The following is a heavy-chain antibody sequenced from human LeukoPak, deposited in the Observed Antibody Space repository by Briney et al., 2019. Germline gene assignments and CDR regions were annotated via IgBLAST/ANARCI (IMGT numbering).Heavy chain of an antibody. V-gene: IGHV3-23*01. D-gene: IGHD1-20*01. CDR3: AKDNWNDVRHYYYGMDV. J-gene: IGHJ6*02. CDR1: GFTFSSYA. CDR2: ISGSGANT. Sequence: PGGSLRLSCAASGFTFSSYAMSWVRQAPGKGLEWVSAISGSGANTYYADSVKGRLTISRDNSKNTLYLQMNSLRAEDTAVYYCAKDNWNDVRHYYYGMDVWGQGTTVTVSS.